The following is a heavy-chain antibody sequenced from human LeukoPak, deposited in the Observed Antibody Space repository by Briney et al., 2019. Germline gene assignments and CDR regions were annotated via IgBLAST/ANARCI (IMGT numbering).Heavy chain of an antibody. V-gene: IGHV3-21*01. D-gene: IGHD3-10*01. CDR3: ARENSGYFDY. J-gene: IGHJ4*02. Sequence: PGGSLRLSCAGSGFTFSSYNMNWVRQAPGKGLEWVSSISSSSSYIYYADSVKGRFTISRDNAKNSLYLQMNSLRAEDTAVYYCARENSGYFDYWGQGTLVTVSS. CDR2: ISSSSSYI. CDR1: GFTFSSYN.